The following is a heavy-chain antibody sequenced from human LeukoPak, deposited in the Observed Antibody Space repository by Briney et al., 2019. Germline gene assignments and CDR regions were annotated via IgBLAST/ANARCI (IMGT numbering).Heavy chain of an antibody. Sequence: ASVKVSCKASGYTFTGYYMHWVRQAPGQGFEWLGWINPNSGGTNYAQKFQGWVTMTRDTSISTAYMELSRLRSDATAVYYCVRVPPWGLSGYSYYFDCWGQGTLVTVSS. V-gene: IGHV1-2*04. CDR2: INPNSGGT. J-gene: IGHJ4*02. CDR3: VRVPPWGLSGYSYYFDC. D-gene: IGHD3-22*01. CDR1: GYTFTGYY.